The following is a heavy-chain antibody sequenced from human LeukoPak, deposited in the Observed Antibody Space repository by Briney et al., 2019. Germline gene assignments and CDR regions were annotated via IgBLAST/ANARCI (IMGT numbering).Heavy chain of an antibody. CDR1: GFTFSNYA. CDR2: ISGYST. Sequence: GGSLRLSCAASGFTFSNYAMSWVRQAPGEGLEWVSGISGYSTYYVDSVKGRFTISRDNSKNTLYLQMNSLRAEDTAIYYCAKGAPGGSFDYWGQGTLVTVSS. D-gene: IGHD4-23*01. J-gene: IGHJ4*02. V-gene: IGHV3-23*01. CDR3: AKGAPGGSFDY.